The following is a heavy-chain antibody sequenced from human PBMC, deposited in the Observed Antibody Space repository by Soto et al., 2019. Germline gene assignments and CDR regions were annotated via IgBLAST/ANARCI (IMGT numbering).Heavy chain of an antibody. J-gene: IGHJ4*02. Sequence: KTSETVSLTCGVYGGSFSGYYWSWIRQPPGKGLEWIGEINHSGSTNYNPSLKSRVTISVDTSKNQFSLKLSSVTAADTAVYYCARGGRSSSSEPIDYWGQGTLVTVSS. CDR2: INHSGST. V-gene: IGHV4-34*01. D-gene: IGHD6-6*01. CDR3: ARGGRSSSSEPIDY. CDR1: GGSFSGYY.